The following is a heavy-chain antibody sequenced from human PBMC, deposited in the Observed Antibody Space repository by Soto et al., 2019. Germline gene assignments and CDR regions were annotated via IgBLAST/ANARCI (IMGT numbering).Heavy chain of an antibody. V-gene: IGHV3-66*01. CDR2: IQSGGPT. Sequence: GGSLRLSCAASGFTVSSKYMSWVRQAPGKGLEWVSLIQSGGPTYYADSVKGRFTISRDTSENTVHLQMDGLRAEDTAVYYCARDDVLCDGGRCYGVPLDVWGKGTPVTVSS. CDR1: GFTVSSKY. CDR3: ARDDVLCDGGRCYGVPLDV. D-gene: IGHD2-15*01. J-gene: IGHJ6*04.